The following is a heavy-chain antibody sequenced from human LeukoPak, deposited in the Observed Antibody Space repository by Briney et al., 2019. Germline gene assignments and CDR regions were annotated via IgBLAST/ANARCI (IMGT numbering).Heavy chain of an antibody. V-gene: IGHV3-21*01. CDR1: GFTFSTYT. Sequence: PGGSLRLSCAASGFTFSTYTMNRVRQAPGKGLEWVSSMSTSISYIYYADSVKGRFTISRDNAKNSLYLQMNSLRAEDTAVYYCARDRYGDYTFDYWGQGTLVTVSS. CDR3: ARDRYGDYTFDY. CDR2: MSTSISYI. J-gene: IGHJ4*02. D-gene: IGHD4-17*01.